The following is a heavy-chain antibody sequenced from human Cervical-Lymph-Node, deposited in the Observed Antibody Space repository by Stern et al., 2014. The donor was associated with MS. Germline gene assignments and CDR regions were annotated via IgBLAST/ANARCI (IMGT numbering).Heavy chain of an antibody. CDR1: RYSISSDYY. Sequence: VQLQESGPGLVKPSETLSLTCTVSRYSISSDYYWGWIRQPPGKGLEWIGSIYHSGSTYYNSSLKSRVTISVDTSKHQFSLKRSSVTAADTAVYYCARARAIAVAFDLWGRGTLVTVSS. D-gene: IGHD6-19*01. V-gene: IGHV4-38-2*02. CDR3: ARARAIAVAFDL. CDR2: IYHSGST. J-gene: IGHJ2*01.